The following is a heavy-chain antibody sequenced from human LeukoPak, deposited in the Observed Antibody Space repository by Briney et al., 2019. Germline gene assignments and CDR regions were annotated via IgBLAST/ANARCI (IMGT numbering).Heavy chain of an antibody. V-gene: IGHV3-23*01. CDR3: AILPPHYYYDTSGYSDS. D-gene: IGHD3-22*01. J-gene: IGHJ4*02. CDR1: GFTFSNAW. CDR2: ISDSGGST. Sequence: GGSLRLSCAASGFTFSNAWMDWVRQAPGKGLEWLSVISDSGGSTYYADSVKGRFTISRDNSKNTLFLQMNSLRGEDTAVYYCAILPPHYYYDTSGYSDSWGQGTLVTVSS.